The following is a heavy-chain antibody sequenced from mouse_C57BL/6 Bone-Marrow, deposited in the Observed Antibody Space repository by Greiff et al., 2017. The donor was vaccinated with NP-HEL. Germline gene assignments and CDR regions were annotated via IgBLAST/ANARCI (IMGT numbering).Heavy chain of an antibody. CDR3: VRSGTGYFDV. Sequence: EVQGVESGGGLVQPKGSLKLSCAASGFSFNTYAMNWVRQAPGKGLEWVARIRSKSNNYATYYADSVKDRFTISRDDSESMLYLQMNNLKTEDTAMYYCVRSGTGYFDVWGTGTTVTVSS. J-gene: IGHJ1*03. D-gene: IGHD4-1*01. V-gene: IGHV10-1*01. CDR2: IRSKSNNYAT. CDR1: GFSFNTYA.